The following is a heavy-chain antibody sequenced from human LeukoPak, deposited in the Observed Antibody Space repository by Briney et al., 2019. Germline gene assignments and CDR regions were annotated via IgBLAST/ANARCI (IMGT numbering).Heavy chain of an antibody. J-gene: IGHJ5*02. CDR1: DGSISPYY. Sequence: SETLSLTCTVSDGSISPYYWGWIRQPPGKGLEWIGYIYYSGSTTYNPSLKSRVTISIDTSKNQFFLKLTSVTAADTAVYSCTRAAHPQLVRAWGQGTLVTVSS. V-gene: IGHV4-59*01. CDR2: IYYSGST. CDR3: TRAAHPQLVRA. D-gene: IGHD6-13*01.